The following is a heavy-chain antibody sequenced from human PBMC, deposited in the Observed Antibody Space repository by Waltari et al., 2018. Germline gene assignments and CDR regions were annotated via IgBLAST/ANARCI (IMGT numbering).Heavy chain of an antibody. CDR2: IKQDGSDK. CDR3: ARCSWDSISWYRY. J-gene: IGHJ4*02. V-gene: IGHV3-7*01. D-gene: IGHD6-13*01. CDR1: GFTCSRYG. Sequence: EVQRGESGGGLVQPGGSLSLACAASGFTCSRYGISWDRRARGKGREWLAYIKQDGSDKYYVDSVKGRFTISRDISKNPLYLQMNSLRSDDTAVYYCARCSWDSISWYRYWGQGTLVTVSS.